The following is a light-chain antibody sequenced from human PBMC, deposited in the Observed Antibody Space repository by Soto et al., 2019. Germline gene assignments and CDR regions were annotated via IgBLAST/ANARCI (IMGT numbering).Light chain of an antibody. CDR3: QQRSNG. V-gene: IGKV3-11*01. J-gene: IGKJ5*01. Sequence: EIVLTQSRATLSFSRGERSTLSCRASQSVSSYLAWYQQKPGQAPRLLIYDASNRATGIPARFSGSGSGTGFTLTISSLEPEDFAVYYCQQRSNGFGQGTRLEIK. CDR1: QSVSSY. CDR2: DAS.